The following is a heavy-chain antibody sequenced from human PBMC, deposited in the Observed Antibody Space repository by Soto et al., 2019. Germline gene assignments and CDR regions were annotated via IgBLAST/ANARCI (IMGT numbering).Heavy chain of an antibody. J-gene: IGHJ6*03. D-gene: IGHD3-9*01. V-gene: IGHV3-11*01. CDR2: ISSSGSTI. CDR3: ARAQLYDILTGKYMDV. Sequence: GGSLRLSCAASGFTFSDYYMSWIRQAPGKGLEWVSYISSSGSTIYYADSVKGRFTISRDNAKNSLYLQMNSLRAEDTAVYYCARAQLYDILTGKYMDVWGKGTTVTVSS. CDR1: GFTFSDYY.